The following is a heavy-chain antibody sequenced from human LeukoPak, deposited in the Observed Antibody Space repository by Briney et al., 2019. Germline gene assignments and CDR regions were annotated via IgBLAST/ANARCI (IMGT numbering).Heavy chain of an antibody. J-gene: IGHJ3*02. V-gene: IGHV4-30-2*01. CDR3: PRTEGDCCGSAFDI. CDR1: GGSISSGGYY. Sequence: PSETLSLTCTASGGSISSGGYYWGWIRQPAGTGLEWIGYIYHSRSTYYNPSLKSRVTISVDTSKNQFSLKLSSVTAADTAVYYCPRTEGDCCGSAFDIWGQGTMVTVSS. CDR2: IYHSRST. D-gene: IGHD2-21*02.